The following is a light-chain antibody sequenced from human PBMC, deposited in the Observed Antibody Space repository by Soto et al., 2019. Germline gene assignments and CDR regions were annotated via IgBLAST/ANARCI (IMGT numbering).Light chain of an antibody. V-gene: IGKV1-5*01. CDR2: DAS. CDR3: QQYYSYPPIT. CDR1: PSSSSW. Sequence: DIHMTHARSTLSASVGDKVNITCRASPSSSSWLAWYQQKPGKAPNLLIYDASSLQSGVPSRFSGSGSATDFTLTIRCLQSEDFATYYCQQYYSYPPITFGQGTRLEIK. J-gene: IGKJ5*01.